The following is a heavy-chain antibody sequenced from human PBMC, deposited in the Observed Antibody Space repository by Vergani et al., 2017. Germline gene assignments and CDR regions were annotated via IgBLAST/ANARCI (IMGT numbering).Heavy chain of an antibody. CDR1: GFPFTTHA. CDR3: AGPQGTSAYYYGGFDY. V-gene: IGHV3-23*01. CDR2: ISSDGGST. Sequence: EVQLLESGGGLVQPGGSLRLPCPASGFPFTTHAMPWVRQAPGKGLEWVSTISSDGGSTYYADSVKGRFTISRDNSKNTLSLQMNSLTAEDTAIYYCAGPQGTSAYYYGGFDYWGQGILVTVSS. J-gene: IGHJ4*02. D-gene: IGHD3-22*01.